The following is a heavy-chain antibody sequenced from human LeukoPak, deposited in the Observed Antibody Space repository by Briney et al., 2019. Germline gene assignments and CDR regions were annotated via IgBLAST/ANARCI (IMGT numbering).Heavy chain of an antibody. CDR2: IYYSGST. Sequence: KPSETLSLTCSVSGGSISSHYWSWIRQPPGKGLEWIGYIYYSGSTNYNPSLKSRATISVDTSKNQFSLKLSSVTAADTAVYYCARSPYSSSVDYWGQGTLVTVSS. CDR3: ARSPYSSSVDY. CDR1: GGSISSHY. V-gene: IGHV4-59*11. J-gene: IGHJ4*02. D-gene: IGHD6-13*01.